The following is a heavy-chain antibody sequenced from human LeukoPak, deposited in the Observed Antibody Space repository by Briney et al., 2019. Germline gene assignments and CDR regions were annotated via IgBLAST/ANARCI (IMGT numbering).Heavy chain of an antibody. CDR1: RFTFSSYA. J-gene: IGHJ4*02. CDR2: ISGSGGST. V-gene: IGHV3-23*01. D-gene: IGHD2-15*01. Sequence: GGSLRLSCAASRFTFSSYAMSWVRQAPGKGLEWVSAISGSGGSTYYADSVKGRFTISRDNSKNTLYLQMNSLRAEDTAVYYCATSSEYCSGGSCYSPYYFDYWGQGTLVTVSS. CDR3: ATSSEYCSGGSCYSPYYFDY.